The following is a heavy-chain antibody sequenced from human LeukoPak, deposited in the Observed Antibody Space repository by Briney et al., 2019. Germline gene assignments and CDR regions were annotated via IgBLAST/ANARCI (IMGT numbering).Heavy chain of an antibody. CDR1: GFTFSSYE. V-gene: IGHV3-48*03. CDR2: ISSSGSTI. J-gene: IGHJ4*02. CDR3: ATLQGRSSDY. Sequence: GGSLRLSCAASGFTFSSYEMNWVRQAPGKGLEWDSYISSSGSTIYYADSVKGRFTISRDNAKNSLYLQMNSLRAEDTAVYYCATLQGRSSDYWGQGTLVTVSS.